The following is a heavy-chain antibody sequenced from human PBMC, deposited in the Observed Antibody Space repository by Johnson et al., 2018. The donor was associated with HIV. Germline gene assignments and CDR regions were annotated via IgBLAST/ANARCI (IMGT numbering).Heavy chain of an antibody. CDR1: GFTVSSNY. D-gene: IGHD1-26*01. V-gene: IGHV3-53*01. CDR3: ARATLGADDSWGI. J-gene: IGHJ3*02. Sequence: VQLVESGGGLIQPGGSLRLSCAASGFTVSSNYMSWVRQAPGKGLEWVSVIYSGGSTYYADSVKGRFTISRDNAKSSLYVEMNSLRAEDTAVYYCARATLGADDSWGIWGQGTMVTVSS. CDR2: IYSGGST.